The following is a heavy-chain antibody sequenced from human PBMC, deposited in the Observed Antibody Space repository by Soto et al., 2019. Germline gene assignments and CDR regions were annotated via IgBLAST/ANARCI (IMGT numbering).Heavy chain of an antibody. V-gene: IGHV1-69*13. J-gene: IGHJ4*02. CDR3: ASKIGYCSSTSCYWEFDY. CDR2: IIPILGTA. CDR1: GGTFSSYA. D-gene: IGHD2-2*01. Sequence: SVKVSCKASGGTFSSYAISWVRQAPGQGLEWMGGIIPILGTANYAQKFQGRVTITADESTSTAYMELSSLRSEDTAVYYCASKIGYCSSTSCYWEFDYWGQGTLVTVSS.